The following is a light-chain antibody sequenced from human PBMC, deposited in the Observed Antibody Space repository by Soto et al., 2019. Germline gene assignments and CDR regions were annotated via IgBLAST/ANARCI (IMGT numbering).Light chain of an antibody. CDR1: QSISSD. V-gene: IGKV3-15*01. J-gene: IGKJ1*01. CDR3: QQYNNWPPWT. Sequence: EIVMTQFPGTLSVSPGERATLSCRASQSISSDLAWYQQKPGQAPRLLIYGASTRATGVPARFSGSGSGTEFTLTISSLQSEDFAVYHCQQYNNWPPWTFGQGTKVEIK. CDR2: GAS.